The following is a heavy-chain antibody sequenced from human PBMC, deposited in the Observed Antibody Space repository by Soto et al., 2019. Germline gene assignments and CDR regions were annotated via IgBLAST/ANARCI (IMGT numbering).Heavy chain of an antibody. Sequence: SETLSLTCTVSGGSISSGGYYWSWIRQPPGKGLEWIGYIYYSGRTYYNPSLKSRVTISVDTSKNQFSLKLSSVTAADTAVYYCARDAPRGTRYYYDSSGYSNWGQGTLVTVSS. CDR2: IYYSGRT. D-gene: IGHD3-22*01. J-gene: IGHJ4*02. CDR1: GGSISSGGYY. CDR3: ARDAPRGTRYYYDSSGYSN. V-gene: IGHV4-30-4*01.